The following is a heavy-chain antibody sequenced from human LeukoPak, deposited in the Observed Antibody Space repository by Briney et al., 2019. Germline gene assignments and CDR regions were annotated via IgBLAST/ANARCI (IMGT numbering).Heavy chain of an antibody. D-gene: IGHD3/OR15-3a*01. CDR2: ISAYNGNT. J-gene: IGHJ6*02. CDR3: ARDVRDYYYCYYGMDV. Sequence: ASVKVSCKASGYTFTSYGVSWVRQAPGQGLEWMGWISAYNGNTNYAQKLQGRVTMTTDTSTGTAYMELRSLRSDDTAVYYCARDVRDYYYCYYGMDVWGQGTTVTVSS. CDR1: GYTFTSYG. V-gene: IGHV1-18*01.